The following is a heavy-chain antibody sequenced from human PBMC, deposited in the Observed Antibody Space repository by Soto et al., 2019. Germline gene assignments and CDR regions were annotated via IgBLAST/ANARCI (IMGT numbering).Heavy chain of an antibody. V-gene: IGHV3-23*01. J-gene: IGHJ6*03. Sequence: GGSLRLSCAASGFTFSSYAMSWVRQAPGKGLEWVSAISGSGGSTYYADSVKGRFTISRDNSKNTLYLQMNSLRAEDTAVYYCAKKIIEQWLVPGISYYMDVWGKGTTVTVSS. CDR3: AKKIIEQWLVPGISYYMDV. CDR1: GFTFSSYA. CDR2: ISGSGGST. D-gene: IGHD6-19*01.